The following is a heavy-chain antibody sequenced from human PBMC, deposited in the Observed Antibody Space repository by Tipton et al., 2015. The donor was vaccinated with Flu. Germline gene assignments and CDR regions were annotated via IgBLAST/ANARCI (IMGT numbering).Heavy chain of an antibody. D-gene: IGHD1/OR15-1a*01. CDR1: GDSISSGGYY. V-gene: IGHV4-31*03. CDR3: ARVNRGFFDY. Sequence: TLSLTCTVSGDSISSGGYYWTWIRQYPGKGLEWIGYIYYSGSTHYNPSLKSRVTISLDTSENQLSLKLNSMTAADTAVYYCARVNRGFFDYWGQGTLVTVSS. CDR2: IYYSGST. J-gene: IGHJ4*02.